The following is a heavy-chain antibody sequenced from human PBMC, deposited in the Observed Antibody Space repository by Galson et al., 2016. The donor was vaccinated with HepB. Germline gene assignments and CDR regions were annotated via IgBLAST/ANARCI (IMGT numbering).Heavy chain of an antibody. Sequence: SLRLSCAASGFSFGSRWMHWVRQAPGKGLVWVSPIYGDANDTRYADSVKGRFTISRDNAKDTVYLQMKRLRVDATAVYYCTRDSGIGDSLDLWGQGTRVTV. CDR2: IYGDANDT. CDR3: TRDSGIGDSLDL. J-gene: IGHJ5*02. V-gene: IGHV3-74*01. CDR1: GFSFGSRW. D-gene: IGHD3-10*01.